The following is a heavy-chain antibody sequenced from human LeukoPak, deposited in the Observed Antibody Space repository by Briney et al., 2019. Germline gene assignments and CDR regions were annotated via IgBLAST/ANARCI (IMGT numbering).Heavy chain of an antibody. CDR3: ARDRYYDILTGYSHELDY. J-gene: IGHJ4*02. CDR1: VFTFSIYS. CDR2: ISSSSSYI. V-gene: IGHV3-21*03. D-gene: IGHD3-9*01. Sequence: GGSLRLSCAVSVFTFSIYSGNWVRQAPGRGLECGSSISSSSSYIYYAESVKGRFTISRDNAKNSLSLQMSSLRAEDTAVYYCARDRYYDILTGYSHELDYWGQGTLVPVSS.